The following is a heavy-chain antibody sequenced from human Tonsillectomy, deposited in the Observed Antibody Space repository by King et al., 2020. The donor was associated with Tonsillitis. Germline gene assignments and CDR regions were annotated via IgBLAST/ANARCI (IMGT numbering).Heavy chain of an antibody. CDR1: GFTFNNYG. D-gene: IGHD2-15*01. V-gene: IGHV3-33*08. CDR2: IWYDGSNK. Sequence: VQLVESGGGVVQPGRSLRLSCAASGFTFNNYGMHWVRQAPGKGLEWVAVIWYDGSNKYYADSVKGRFTISRDNYKNTLSLQMNSLTAEDTAVYYCARSSEDYFYFYMDVWGKGTTVTVSS. J-gene: IGHJ6*03. CDR3: ARSSEDYFYFYMDV.